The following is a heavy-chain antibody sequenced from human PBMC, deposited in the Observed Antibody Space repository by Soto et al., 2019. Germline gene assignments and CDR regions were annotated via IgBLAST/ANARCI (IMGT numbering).Heavy chain of an antibody. V-gene: IGHV4-30-2*01. Sequence: QLQLQESGSGLVKPSQTLSLTCAVSGSSISSGGYSWSWIRQPPGKGLEWIGSIYHSGSTYYNPYLKSRVTISVDRSKNQFSLKLSSVTAADTAVYYCARGHGYCSGGSCRPPWFDPWGQGTLVTVSS. CDR3: ARGHGYCSGGSCRPPWFDP. CDR2: IYHSGST. CDR1: GSSISSGGYS. J-gene: IGHJ5*02. D-gene: IGHD2-15*01.